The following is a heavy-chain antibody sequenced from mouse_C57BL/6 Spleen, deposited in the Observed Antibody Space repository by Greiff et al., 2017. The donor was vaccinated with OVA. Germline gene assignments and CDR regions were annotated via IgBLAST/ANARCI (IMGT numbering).Heavy chain of an antibody. CDR3: AGAGYDGDWFAY. Sequence: EVQLQESGPELVKPGASVKMSCKASGYTFTDYNMHWVKQSPGKSLEWIGYINPNNGGTSYNQKFKGKATLTVNKSSSTAYMELRSLTSEDSAVYYCAGAGYDGDWFAYWGQGTLVTVSA. CDR1: GYTFTDYN. V-gene: IGHV1-22*01. J-gene: IGHJ3*01. D-gene: IGHD2-2*01. CDR2: INPNNGGT.